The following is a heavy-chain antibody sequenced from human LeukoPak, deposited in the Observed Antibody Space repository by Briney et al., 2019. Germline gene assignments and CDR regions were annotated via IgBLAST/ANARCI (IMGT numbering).Heavy chain of an antibody. J-gene: IGHJ5*02. V-gene: IGHV3-73*01. CDR2: IRSKPNNYAT. Sequence: GGSLRLSCAASGFTFSGSAIHWVRQASGKGLDWVGRIRSKPNNYATAYAASVKGRFTISRDDSKNTAYLQMNSLKTEDTAVYYCTRLRGSGYGSGINGEFDPWGQGTLVTVSS. CDR3: TRLRGSGYGSGINGEFDP. CDR1: GFTFSGSA. D-gene: IGHD3-22*01.